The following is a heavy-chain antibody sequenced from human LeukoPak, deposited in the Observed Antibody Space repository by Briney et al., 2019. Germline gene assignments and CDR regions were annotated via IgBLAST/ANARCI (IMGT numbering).Heavy chain of an antibody. D-gene: IGHD3-22*01. CDR3: ARGRGYYYDSSADY. CDR1: GGTFSSYA. V-gene: IGHV1-69*13. J-gene: IGHJ4*02. Sequence: GASVKVSCKASGGTFSSYAISWVRQAPGQGLEWMGGIIPIFGTANYAQKFQGRVTISADESTSTAYMEMSSLRSEDTAVYYCARGRGYYYDSSADYWGQGTLVTVSS. CDR2: IIPIFGTA.